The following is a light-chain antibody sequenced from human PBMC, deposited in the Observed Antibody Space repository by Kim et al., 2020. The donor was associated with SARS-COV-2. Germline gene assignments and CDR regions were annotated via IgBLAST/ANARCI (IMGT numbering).Light chain of an antibody. CDR3: NSRETSNKHFI. J-gene: IGLJ2*01. CDR2: GEN. CDR1: SLRTSY. Sequence: SSELTQDPAVSVALGQTVKITCQGDSLRTSYTGWFQQKPRQAPLLVIYGENRRPSGIPDRFSGSRSGNTASLTITGAQAEDEADYYCNSRETSNKHFIFGGGTQLTVL. V-gene: IGLV3-19*01.